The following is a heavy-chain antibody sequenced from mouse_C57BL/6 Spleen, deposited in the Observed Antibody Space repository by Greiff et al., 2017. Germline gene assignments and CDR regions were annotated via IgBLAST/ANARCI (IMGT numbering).Heavy chain of an antibody. CDR3: TTTYYDGMDY. CDR2: IDPENGDT. D-gene: IGHD2-10*01. J-gene: IGHJ4*01. V-gene: IGHV14-4*01. Sequence: EVQLQQSGAELVRPGASVKLSCTASGFNIKDDYMHWVKQRPEQGLEWIGWIDPENGDTEYASKFQGKATITADTSSNTAYLQLSSLTSEDTAVYYSTTTYYDGMDYWGQGTSVTVSS. CDR1: GFNIKDDY.